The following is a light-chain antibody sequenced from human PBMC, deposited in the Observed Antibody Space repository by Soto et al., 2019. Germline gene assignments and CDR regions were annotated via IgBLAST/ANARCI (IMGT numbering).Light chain of an antibody. CDR1: QSVSSN. CDR3: LQYNNWPPWT. Sequence: EIVLTQSPGTLSLSPGERATLSCRASQSVSSNLAWYQQKPGQAPRLLIYGASTRATGTPARFSGSGSGTEFTLTISSLQSEDFVVYYCLQYNNWPPWTFGQGTKV. J-gene: IGKJ1*01. CDR2: GAS. V-gene: IGKV3-15*01.